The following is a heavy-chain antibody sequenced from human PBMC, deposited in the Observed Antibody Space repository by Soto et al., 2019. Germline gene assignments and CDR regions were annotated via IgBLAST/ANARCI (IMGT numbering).Heavy chain of an antibody. CDR3: AKAEWELAYYFYYCGMDV. V-gene: IGHV3-30*18. J-gene: IGHJ6*02. D-gene: IGHD1-26*01. CDR1: EFTFSNYG. Sequence: QVQLVESGGGVVQPGGSLRLSCAAAEFTFSNYGMHWVRQAPGKGLEWVAVVSYDGSNKYYGDSVKGRFTISRDNSKNTLYLQMNRLRAEDTAVYYCAKAEWELAYYFYYCGMDVWGQGTTVTVSS. CDR2: VSYDGSNK.